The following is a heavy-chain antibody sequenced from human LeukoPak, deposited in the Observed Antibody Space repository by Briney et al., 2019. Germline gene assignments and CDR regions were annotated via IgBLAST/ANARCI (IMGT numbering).Heavy chain of an antibody. CDR3: ATPRYSSGWSGGSYGMDV. V-gene: IGHV1-69*01. Sequence: SVKLSCKASGGTFSSYAISWVRQAPGQGLEWMGGIIPIFGTANYAQKFQGRVTITADESTSTAYMELSSLRSEDTAVYYCATPRYSSGWSGGSYGMDVWGKGTTVTVSS. CDR1: GGTFSSYA. D-gene: IGHD6-19*01. CDR2: IIPIFGTA. J-gene: IGHJ6*04.